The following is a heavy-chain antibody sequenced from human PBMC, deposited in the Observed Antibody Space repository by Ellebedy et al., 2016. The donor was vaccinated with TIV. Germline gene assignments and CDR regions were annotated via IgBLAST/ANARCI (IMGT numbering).Heavy chain of an antibody. CDR1: GYTFTSYD. Sequence: ASVKVSCKASGYTFTSYDISWVRQAPGQGLEWMGWISRCHGNTLYAQKFQGRVTMTTDTSTNTAYMELRSLRSDDTAMYYCARASGWYLVDFWGQGTLVTVSS. D-gene: IGHD6-19*01. CDR3: ARASGWYLVDF. J-gene: IGHJ4*02. V-gene: IGHV1-18*04. CDR2: ISRCHGNT.